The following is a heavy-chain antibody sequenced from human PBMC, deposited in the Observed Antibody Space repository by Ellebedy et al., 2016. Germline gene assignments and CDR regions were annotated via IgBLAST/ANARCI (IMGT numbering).Heavy chain of an antibody. CDR2: INHSGST. V-gene: IGHV4-34*01. Sequence: SETLSLTCAVYGGSFSGYYWNWIRQPPGKGLEWIGEINHSGSTNYNPSLKSRVTISVDTSKDQFSLKVYSLTAEDTAVYYCAAGGSYRYTASIPVDYWGQGTLVTVSS. CDR3: AAGGSYRYTASIPVDY. D-gene: IGHD3-16*02. J-gene: IGHJ4*02. CDR1: GGSFSGYY.